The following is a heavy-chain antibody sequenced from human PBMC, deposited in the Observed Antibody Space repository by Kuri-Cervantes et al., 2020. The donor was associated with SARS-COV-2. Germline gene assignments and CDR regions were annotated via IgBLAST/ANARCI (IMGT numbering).Heavy chain of an antibody. CDR1: GFTFSRYS. V-gene: IGHV3-48*04. Sequence: GGSLRLSCVACGFTFSRYSMNWVRQAPGKGLEWLAYISISGSNAFYPDSVKGRFTISRDNAQNSLSLQMSSLRAEDTAVYYCARVVVGEGYNYLYFDSWGQGTLVTVSS. CDR2: ISISGSNA. CDR3: ARVVVGEGYNYLYFDS. D-gene: IGHD5-24*01. J-gene: IGHJ4*02.